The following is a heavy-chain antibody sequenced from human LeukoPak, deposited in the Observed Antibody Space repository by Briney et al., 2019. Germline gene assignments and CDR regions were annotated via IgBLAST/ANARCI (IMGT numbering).Heavy chain of an antibody. D-gene: IGHD4-17*01. Sequence: GGSLRLSCAASGFTFSSYAMSWVRQAPGKGLEWVSAISGSGGSTYYADSVKGRFTISRDNSKNTLYLQMNSLKAEATAVYYCAKMGGAYGGLDYWGQGTLVTVSS. CDR2: ISGSGGST. CDR1: GFTFSSYA. V-gene: IGHV3-23*01. CDR3: AKMGGAYGGLDY. J-gene: IGHJ4*02.